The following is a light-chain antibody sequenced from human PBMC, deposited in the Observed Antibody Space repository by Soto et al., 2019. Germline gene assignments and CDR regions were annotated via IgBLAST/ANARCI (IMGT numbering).Light chain of an antibody. Sequence: EIVMTHSPATLSVSPGERATLSCRASQSISRYLAWYQQKPVQAPRLIVYDASNRATGIPARFSGSGSGTDFTPAISSLEPEDFAVYYCQQRSNWPPITCGQGTRLEIK. J-gene: IGKJ5*01. CDR3: QQRSNWPPIT. CDR2: DAS. V-gene: IGKV3-11*01. CDR1: QSISRY.